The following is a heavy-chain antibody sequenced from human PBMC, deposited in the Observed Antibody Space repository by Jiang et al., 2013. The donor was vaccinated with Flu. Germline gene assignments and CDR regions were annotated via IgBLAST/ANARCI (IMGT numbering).Heavy chain of an antibody. Sequence: SGAEVKKPGASVKVSCKASGYTFTSYGISWVRQAPGQGLEWMGWISAYNGNTNYAQKLQGRVTMTTDTSTSTAYMELRSLRSDDTVVYYCARDWIGIPAAGTMNFDYWGQGTLVTVSS. J-gene: IGHJ4*02. CDR3: ARDWIGIPAAGTMNFDY. CDR1: GYTFTSYG. D-gene: IGHD6-13*01. V-gene: IGHV1-18*04. CDR2: ISAYNGNT.